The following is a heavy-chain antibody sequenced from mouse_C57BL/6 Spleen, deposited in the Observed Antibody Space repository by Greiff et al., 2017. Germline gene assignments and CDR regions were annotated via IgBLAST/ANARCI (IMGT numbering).Heavy chain of an antibody. J-gene: IGHJ3*01. CDR1: GYTFTSYW. CDR3: YYYGSRFAY. V-gene: IGHV1-69*01. D-gene: IGHD1-1*01. CDR2: IDPSDSYT. Sequence: QVQLQQPGAELVMPGASVKLSCKASGYTFTSYWMHWVKQRPGQGLEWIGEIDPSDSYTNYNQKFKGKSTLTVDQSSSTAYMQLSSLTSEDSAVYYCYYYGSRFAYWGQGTLVTVSA.